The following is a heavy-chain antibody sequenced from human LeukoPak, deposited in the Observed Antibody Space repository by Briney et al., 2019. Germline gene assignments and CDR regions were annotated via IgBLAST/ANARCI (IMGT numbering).Heavy chain of an antibody. CDR3: ARSLGYCSSTSCYGSWFDP. D-gene: IGHD2-2*01. Sequence: GASVKVSCKASGGTFSSYAISWVRQAPGQGLEWMGGIIPIFGTANYAQKFQGRVTITTDESTSTAYMELSSLRSEDTAVYYCARSLGYCSSTSCYGSWFDPWGQGTLVTVSS. V-gene: IGHV1-69*05. J-gene: IGHJ5*02. CDR1: GGTFSSYA. CDR2: IIPIFGTA.